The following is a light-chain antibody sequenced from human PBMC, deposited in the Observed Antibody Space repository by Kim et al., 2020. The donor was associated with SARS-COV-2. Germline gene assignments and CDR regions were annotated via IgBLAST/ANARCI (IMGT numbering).Light chain of an antibody. CDR3: QQYYSRGT. CDR2: DAS. J-gene: IGKJ1*01. V-gene: IGKV1-5*01. Sequence: DIQMTQSPSTLSASVGDRVTISCRASQGITIWLAWYQQKPGKAPKLLIYDASRLGSGAPSRFSGSGSGTEFTLTISSLQPDDFATYYCQQYYSRGTFGQGTKVDIK. CDR1: QGITIW.